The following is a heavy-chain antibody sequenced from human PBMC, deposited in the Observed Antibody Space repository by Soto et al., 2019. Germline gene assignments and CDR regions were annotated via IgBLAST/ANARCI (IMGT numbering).Heavy chain of an antibody. Sequence: QVQLQQWGAGLLKPSETLSLTCAVYGGSFSGYYWSWIRQPPVKGLEWIGEINHSGSTNYNPSLKSRVTISVDTAKNQFSLKLSSVTAADTAVYYCARRRAAARKGFDYWGQGTLVTVSS. CDR2: INHSGST. J-gene: IGHJ4*02. CDR1: GGSFSGYY. D-gene: IGHD6-13*01. CDR3: ARRRAAARKGFDY. V-gene: IGHV4-34*01.